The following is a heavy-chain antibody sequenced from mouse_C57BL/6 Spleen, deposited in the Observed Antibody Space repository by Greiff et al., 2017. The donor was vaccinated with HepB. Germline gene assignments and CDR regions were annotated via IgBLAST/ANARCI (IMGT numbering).Heavy chain of an antibody. CDR3: ARKRDYDEVLYAMDY. CDR2: IWSGGST. D-gene: IGHD2-4*01. Sequence: VKVVESGPGLVQPSQSLSITCTVSGFSLTSYGVHWVRQSPGKGLEWLGVIWSGGSTDYNAAFISRLSISKDNSKSQVFFKMNSLQADDTAIYYCARKRDYDEVLYAMDYWGQGTSVTVSS. J-gene: IGHJ4*01. V-gene: IGHV2-2*01. CDR1: GFSLTSYG.